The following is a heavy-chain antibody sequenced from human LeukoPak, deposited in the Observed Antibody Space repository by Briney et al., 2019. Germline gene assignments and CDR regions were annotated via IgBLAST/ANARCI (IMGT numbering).Heavy chain of an antibody. CDR2: IIYSGGAT. J-gene: IGHJ4*02. CDR3: AKDGLYYDGSEHVYYFDS. Sequence: GGSLRLSCAASGFTFSRSAMTWVRQGPGTGLEFVASIIYSGGATYYADSVKGRFTNSRDNSENTLYLQINSLRAEDTALYYCAKDGLYYDGSEHVYYFDSWGQGTLVTVSS. CDR1: GFTFSRSA. V-gene: IGHV3-23*01. D-gene: IGHD3-22*01.